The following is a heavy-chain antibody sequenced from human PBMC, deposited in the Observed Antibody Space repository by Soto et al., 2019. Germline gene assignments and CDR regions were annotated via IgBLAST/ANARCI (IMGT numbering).Heavy chain of an antibody. V-gene: IGHV3-30-3*01. D-gene: IGHD6-19*01. CDR3: ARATSGWYKDAFDI. Sequence: QVQLVESGGGVVQPGRSLRLSCAASGFTFSSYAMHWVRQAPGKGLEWVAVISYDGGNKYYADSVRGRFTISRDNSKNTLYLQMNSLRADDTAVYYCARATSGWYKDAFDIWGQGTMVIVSS. CDR2: ISYDGGNK. J-gene: IGHJ3*02. CDR1: GFTFSSYA.